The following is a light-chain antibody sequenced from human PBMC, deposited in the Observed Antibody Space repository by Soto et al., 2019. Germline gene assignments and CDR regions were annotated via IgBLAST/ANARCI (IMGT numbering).Light chain of an antibody. CDR1: QSVSSY. V-gene: IGKV3-11*01. Sequence: EIVLTQSPATLSLSPGEGATLSCRTSQSVSSYLAWYQQKPGQAPRLLIQNASSRATGIPARFSGSGSGTDFTLTISSLEPEDFAVYYCQQRSNWPPLTFGGGTKVEIK. CDR3: QQRSNWPPLT. CDR2: NAS. J-gene: IGKJ4*01.